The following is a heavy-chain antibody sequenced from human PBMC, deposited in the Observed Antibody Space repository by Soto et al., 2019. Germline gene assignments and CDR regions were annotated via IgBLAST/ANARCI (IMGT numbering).Heavy chain of an antibody. J-gene: IGHJ3*02. Sequence: GGSLRLSCAVSGFTFNDYSMSWVRQAPWKGLEWVSTISGSLGSAYYAASVEGRFTISGDNSNNTLYLQMNSLRVEDTATYYCAKDSRLPGFGLLIHAFDIGGQGTMVKVSS. V-gene: IGHV3-23*01. CDR1: GFTFNDYS. CDR3: AKDSRLPGFGLLIHAFDI. D-gene: IGHD3-3*01. CDR2: ISGSLGSA.